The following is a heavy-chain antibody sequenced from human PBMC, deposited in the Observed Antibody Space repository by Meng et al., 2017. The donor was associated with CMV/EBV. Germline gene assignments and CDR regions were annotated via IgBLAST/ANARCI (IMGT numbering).Heavy chain of an antibody. J-gene: IGHJ6*02. CDR1: GYTFTSYD. Sequence: SVKVSCKASGYTFTSYDINWVRQATGQGLEWMGGIIPIFGTANYAQKFQGRVTITTDESTSTAYMELSSLRSEDTAEYYCARVIVVPAAIPLYYYYGMDVWGQGTTVTVSS. CDR3: ARVIVVPAAIPLYYYYGMDV. V-gene: IGHV1-69*05. D-gene: IGHD2-2*02. CDR2: IIPIFGTA.